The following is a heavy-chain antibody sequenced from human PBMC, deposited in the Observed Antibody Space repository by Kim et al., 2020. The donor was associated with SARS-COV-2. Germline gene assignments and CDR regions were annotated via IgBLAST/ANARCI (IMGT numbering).Heavy chain of an antibody. Sequence: GGSLRLSCAASGFTFSSYAMHWVRQAPGKGLEWVAVISYDGSNKYYADSVKGRFTISRDNSKNTLYLQMNSLRAEDTAVYYCARNRAVAGRDAFDIWGQGTMVTVSS. CDR3: ARNRAVAGRDAFDI. J-gene: IGHJ3*02. D-gene: IGHD6-19*01. CDR2: ISYDGSNK. V-gene: IGHV3-30-3*01. CDR1: GFTFSSYA.